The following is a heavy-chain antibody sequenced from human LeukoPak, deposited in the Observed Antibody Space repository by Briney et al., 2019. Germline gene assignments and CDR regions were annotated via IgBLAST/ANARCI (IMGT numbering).Heavy chain of an antibody. CDR2: ISYDGSNK. V-gene: IGHV3-30*04. CDR1: GFTFSNYA. CDR3: GILQLVPVAMPFDY. D-gene: IGHD2-2*01. Sequence: GGFLSLSCAASGFTFSNYAMHGVRQAPGKGLEWVAVISYDGSNKNYADSVKGRFTISRDNSKNTLYLQMNSLRAEDTAVYYCGILQLVPVAMPFDYWGQGTLVTVSS. J-gene: IGHJ4*02.